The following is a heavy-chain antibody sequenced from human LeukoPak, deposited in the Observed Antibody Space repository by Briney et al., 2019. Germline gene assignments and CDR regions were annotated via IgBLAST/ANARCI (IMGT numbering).Heavy chain of an antibody. V-gene: IGHV1-2*02. Sequence: ASVKVSCKASGYTFTGYYMHWVRQAPGQGLEWMGWINPNSGGTNYAQKFQGRVTMTRDTSISTAYMELSRLRSDDTAVYYCARDRGNPLYYYDSSGSSLDYWGQGTLVTVSS. CDR1: GYTFTGYY. J-gene: IGHJ4*02. D-gene: IGHD3-22*01. CDR2: INPNSGGT. CDR3: ARDRGNPLYYYDSSGSSLDY.